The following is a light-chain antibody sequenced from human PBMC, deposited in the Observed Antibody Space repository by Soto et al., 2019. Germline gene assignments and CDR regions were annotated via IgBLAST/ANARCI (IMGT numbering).Light chain of an antibody. Sequence: EVVMTQSPATLSVSPGERATLSCRASQSVSSLLAWYQQKPGQAPRLLIYGASTRATGIPDRFSASGSGTEFALTLSSLQSGDFAVYYCQQYINWPLTFGGGTKVEIK. V-gene: IGKV3-15*01. CDR2: GAS. CDR3: QQYINWPLT. J-gene: IGKJ4*01. CDR1: QSVSSL.